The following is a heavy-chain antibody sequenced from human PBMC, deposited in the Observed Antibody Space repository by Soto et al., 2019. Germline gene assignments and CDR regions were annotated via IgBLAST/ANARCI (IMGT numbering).Heavy chain of an antibody. J-gene: IGHJ3*02. V-gene: IGHV3-21*01. CDR2: ISSSGYI. CDR3: ARDRYPNYPPDAFDI. CDR1: GFNFNSYT. D-gene: IGHD4-4*01. Sequence: KPGGSLRLSCAASGFNFNSYTINWVRQAPGKRLEWLSSISSSGYIFSTDSVRGRFTISRDNAKNSVYLQINSLRAEDTAVYFCARDRYPNYPPDAFDIWGQGTLVTVSS.